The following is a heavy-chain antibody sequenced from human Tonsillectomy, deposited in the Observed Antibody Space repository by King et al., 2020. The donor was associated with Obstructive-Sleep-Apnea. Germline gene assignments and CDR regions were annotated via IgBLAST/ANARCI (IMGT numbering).Heavy chain of an antibody. CDR2: IYYSGST. CDR1: SGSISSGGYY. CDR3: AGEACYAGSGSSFPPLFDY. D-gene: IGHD3-10*01. V-gene: IGHV4-31*03. J-gene: IGHJ4*02. Sequence: VQLQESGPGLVKPSQTLSLTCTVSSGSISSGGYYWSWIRQHPGKGLEWIGYIYYSGSTYYNPSLKSRVTISVDTSKNQFSLKLSSVTAAATAAYYCAGEACYAGSGSSFPPLFDYWGQGTLVTVSS.